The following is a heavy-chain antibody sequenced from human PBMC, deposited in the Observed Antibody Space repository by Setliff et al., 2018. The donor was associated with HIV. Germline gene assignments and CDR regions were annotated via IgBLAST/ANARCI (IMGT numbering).Heavy chain of an antibody. CDR2: LPHSGAT. V-gene: IGHV4-39*01. CDR3: ARRAYYDFWSGFYLSIANRFDS. J-gene: IGHJ5*01. D-gene: IGHD3-3*01. CDR1: GGSISSSSYS. Sequence: SETLSLTCTVSGGSISSSSYSWGWIRQPPGKGLEWIVSLPHSGATFYNPSLRSRVTTSEDTSKNQFSLRLSSVTAADTAVYYCARRAYYDFWSGFYLSIANRFDSWGQGILVTVSS.